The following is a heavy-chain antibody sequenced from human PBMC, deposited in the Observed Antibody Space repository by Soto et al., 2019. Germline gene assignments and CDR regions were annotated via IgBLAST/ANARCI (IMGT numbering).Heavy chain of an antibody. J-gene: IGHJ4*02. CDR1: GYTFSSYA. Sequence: ASVKVSCKASGYTFSSYAMHCVRQAPGQRLEWMGWINAGYGNTKSSQKFQDRVTISRDTSASTAYMELTSLRSEDTAVYYCARDTGDGTFDFWGQGTLVTVSS. CDR3: ARDTGDGTFDF. V-gene: IGHV1-3*01. D-gene: IGHD7-27*01. CDR2: INAGYGNT.